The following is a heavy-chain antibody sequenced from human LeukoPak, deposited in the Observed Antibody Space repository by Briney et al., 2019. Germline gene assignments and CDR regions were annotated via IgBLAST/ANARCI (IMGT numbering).Heavy chain of an antibody. V-gene: IGHV5-51*01. CDR2: IYPGDFDT. CDR3: ARSYYYDSSGYYFGY. CDR1: GYSFTSYW. Sequence: GESLKISCKGSGYSFTSYWIGWVRQMPGKGLEWMGIIYPGDFDTRYSPSFQGQVTISADKSISTAYLQWSSLKASDTAMYYCARSYYYDSSGYYFGYWGQGTLVTVSS. J-gene: IGHJ4*02. D-gene: IGHD3-22*01.